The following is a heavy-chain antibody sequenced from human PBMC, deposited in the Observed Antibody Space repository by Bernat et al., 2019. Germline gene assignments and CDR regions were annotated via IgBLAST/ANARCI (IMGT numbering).Heavy chain of an antibody. CDR3: ARHARQLVRRCWFDP. CDR2: IDPSDSYT. D-gene: IGHD6-6*01. CDR1: GYSFTSYW. V-gene: IGHV5-10-1*03. Sequence: EVQLVQSGAEVKKPGESLRISCKGSGYSFTSYWISWVRQMPGKGLEWMGRIDPSDSYTNYSPSFQGDVTNSADKSISTAYLQWSSLKASDTAMYYCARHARQLVRRCWFDPWGQGTLVTVSS. J-gene: IGHJ5*02.